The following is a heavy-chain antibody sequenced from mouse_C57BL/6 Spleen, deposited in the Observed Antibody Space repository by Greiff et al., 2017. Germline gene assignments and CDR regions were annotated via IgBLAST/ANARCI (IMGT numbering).Heavy chain of an antibody. CDR1: GFTFTDYY. CDR2: IRNKANGYTT. V-gene: IGHV7-3*01. Sequence: EVKLEESGGGLVQPGGSLSLSCAASGFTFTDYYMSWVRQPPGKALEWLGFIRNKANGYTTEYSASVKGRFTISRDNSQSILYLQMNALRAEDSATYYCARWMDYYAMDYWGQGTSVTVSS. CDR3: ARWMDYYAMDY. J-gene: IGHJ4*01. D-gene: IGHD2-3*01.